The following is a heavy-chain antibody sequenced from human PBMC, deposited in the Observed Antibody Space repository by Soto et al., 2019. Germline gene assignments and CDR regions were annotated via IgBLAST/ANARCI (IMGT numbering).Heavy chain of an antibody. V-gene: IGHV1-69*08. Sequence: QVQLVQSGAEVKKPGSSVKVSCKASGGTFSTYTITWVRQAPGQGLEWMGRIIPIIGIINYAQKYQGRGTISEDKFTGTAYMELTGLRSDDTAVYYCAGDPDSHYNDSHASSYPWGQGTLVTVSS. CDR3: AGDPDSHYNDSHASSYP. CDR2: IIPIIGII. CDR1: GGTFSTYT. D-gene: IGHD4-4*01. J-gene: IGHJ5*02.